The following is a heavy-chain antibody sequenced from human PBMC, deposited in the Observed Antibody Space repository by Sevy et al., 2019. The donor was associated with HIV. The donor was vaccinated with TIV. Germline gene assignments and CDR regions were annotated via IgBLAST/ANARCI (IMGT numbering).Heavy chain of an antibody. CDR2: IKSKTDGGTT. D-gene: IGHD2-15*01. CDR3: TLEGLYCSGGICYSEGFDS. V-gene: IGHV3-15*01. CDR1: GFTLSDAW. Sequence: GGSLRLSCAAFGFTLSDAWMSWVRQAPGKGLQWVGRIKSKTDGGTTDYAAAVKGRFTISRDDSKNTLYLQMNSLKTEDTALYYCTLEGLYCSGGICYSEGFDSWGQGTLVTVSS. J-gene: IGHJ4*02.